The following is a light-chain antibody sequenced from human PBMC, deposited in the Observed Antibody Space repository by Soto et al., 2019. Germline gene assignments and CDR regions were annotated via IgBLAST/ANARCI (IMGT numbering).Light chain of an antibody. J-gene: IGLJ1*01. V-gene: IGLV2-8*01. CDR3: SSYEGSNNFV. CDR1: SSDVGAYNY. CDR2: ELT. Sequence: QSVLTQPPSVSGSPGQSVTISCTGTSSDVGAYNYVSWYQQHPGKAPKLVIYELTKRPSGVPDRFSGSKSGDTASLTVSGLQAEDEADYYCSSYEGSNNFVFGTGTKVTVL.